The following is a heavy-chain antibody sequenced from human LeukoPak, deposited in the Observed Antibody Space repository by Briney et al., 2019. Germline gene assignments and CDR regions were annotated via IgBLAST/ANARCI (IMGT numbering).Heavy chain of an antibody. J-gene: IGHJ4*02. V-gene: IGHV3-30*18. D-gene: IGHD5-12*01. CDR3: AKVGWVATSLYYFDS. Sequence: GGSLRLSCAASGFTFSSYGMHWVRQAPGKGLEGVAVISYDGSNKYYADSVKGRFTISRDNSKNTLYLQMNSLRAEDTAVYYCAKVGWVATSLYYFDSWGQGTLVTVSS. CDR1: GFTFSSYG. CDR2: ISYDGSNK.